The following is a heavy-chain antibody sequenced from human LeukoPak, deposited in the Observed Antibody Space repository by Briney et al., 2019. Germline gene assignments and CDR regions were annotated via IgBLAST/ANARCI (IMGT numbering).Heavy chain of an antibody. CDR1: GYSFTSYW. V-gene: IGHV5-51*01. Sequence: GESLKISCKGSGYSFTSYWIGWVRQMPGKGLEWMGIIYPGDFDIRYSPSSQGQVTISADKSISTAYLQWSSLKASDTAMYYCARHGTGDNWNFDLWGRGTLVTVSS. J-gene: IGHJ2*01. CDR2: IYPGDFDI. D-gene: IGHD7-27*01. CDR3: ARHGTGDNWNFDL.